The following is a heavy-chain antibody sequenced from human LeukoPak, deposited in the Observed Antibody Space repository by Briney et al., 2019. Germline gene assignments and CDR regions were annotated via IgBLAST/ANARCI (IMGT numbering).Heavy chain of an antibody. CDR1: GFTFSSYE. CDR3: ARDGGWYKRGLAHYYYYMDV. CDR2: ISSSGSSI. V-gene: IGHV3-48*03. Sequence: PGGSLRLSCAASGFTFSSYEMNWVRQAPGKGLEWISYISSSGSSICYADSVKGRFTISRDNAKNSLYLQMNSLRVEDTAVYYCARDGGWYKRGLAHYYYYMDVCGKGTTVIVSS. D-gene: IGHD6-19*01. J-gene: IGHJ6*03.